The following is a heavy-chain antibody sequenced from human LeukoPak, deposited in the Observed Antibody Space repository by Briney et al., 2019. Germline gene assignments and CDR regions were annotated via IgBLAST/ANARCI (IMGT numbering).Heavy chain of an antibody. Sequence: PGGSLRLSCAASGFTFSSYSMNWVRQAPGKGLEWVAFIRYDGSNKYYADSVKGRFTISRDNSKNTLYLQMNSLRAEDTAVYYCAKVFSIVGASDYWGQGTLVTVSS. V-gene: IGHV3-30*02. CDR2: IRYDGSNK. D-gene: IGHD1-26*01. J-gene: IGHJ4*02. CDR1: GFTFSSYS. CDR3: AKVFSIVGASDY.